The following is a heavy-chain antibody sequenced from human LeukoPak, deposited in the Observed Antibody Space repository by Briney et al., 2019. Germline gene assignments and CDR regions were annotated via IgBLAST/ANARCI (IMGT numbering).Heavy chain of an antibody. V-gene: IGHV4-59*08. Sequence: SETLSLTCTVSGDSISTYYWSWIRQPPGKGLEFIGYIYNSGSTDYNPSLKSRVTMSVDTSINQFSLRLSSVTAADTAVYYCAAGGYSYGQEDYYYYYGMDVWGQGTTVTVSS. CDR1: GDSISTYY. J-gene: IGHJ6*02. CDR3: AAGGYSYGQEDYYYYYGMDV. CDR2: IYNSGST. D-gene: IGHD5-18*01.